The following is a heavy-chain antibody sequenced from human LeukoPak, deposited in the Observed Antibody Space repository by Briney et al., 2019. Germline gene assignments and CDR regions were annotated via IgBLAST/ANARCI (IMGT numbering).Heavy chain of an antibody. CDR3: ARHHTYYDILTGYSIAGSNWFDP. CDR1: GYSFTNYW. J-gene: IGHJ5*02. Sequence: GESLKISCKGSGYSFTNYWIAWARQMPGKGLEWMGIIYPYDSDTRYSPSFQGQVTISADKSISTAYLQWSSLKASDTAMYYCARHHTYYDILTGYSIAGSNWFDPWGQGTLVTVSS. D-gene: IGHD3-9*01. V-gene: IGHV5-51*01. CDR2: IYPYDSDT.